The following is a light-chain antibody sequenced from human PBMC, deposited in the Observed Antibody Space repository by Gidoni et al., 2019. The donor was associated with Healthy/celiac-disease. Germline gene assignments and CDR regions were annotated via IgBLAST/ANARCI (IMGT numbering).Light chain of an antibody. CDR2: KDS. CDR3: QSADSSGTYEV. Sequence: SYELTQPPSVSGSPGQTARITCSGDALPKQYAYWYQQKPGQAPVLVIYKDSDRPSGIPERFSGSSSGTTVTLTISGVQAEDEADYYCQSADSSGTYEVFGTGTKVTVL. CDR1: ALPKQY. J-gene: IGLJ1*01. V-gene: IGLV3-25*03.